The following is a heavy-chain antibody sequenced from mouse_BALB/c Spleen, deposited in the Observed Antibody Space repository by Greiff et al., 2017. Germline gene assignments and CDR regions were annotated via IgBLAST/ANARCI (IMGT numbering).Heavy chain of an antibody. CDR2: IWAGGST. D-gene: IGHD2-1*01. CDR3: AGGYYGNSWFAY. V-gene: IGHV2-9*02. Sequence: VQLVESGPGLVAPSQSLSITCTVSGFSLTSYGVHWVRQPPGKGLEWLGVIWAGGSTNYNSALMSRLSISKDNSKSQVFLKMNSLQTDDTAMYYCAGGYYGNSWFAYWGQGTLVTVSA. CDR1: GFSLTSYG. J-gene: IGHJ3*01.